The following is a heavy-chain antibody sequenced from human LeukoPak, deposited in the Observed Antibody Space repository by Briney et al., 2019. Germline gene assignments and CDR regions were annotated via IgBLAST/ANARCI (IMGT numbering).Heavy chain of an antibody. D-gene: IGHD3-16*01. V-gene: IGHV1-18*01. Sequence: ASVKVSCKTSGYTFTSYGISWVRQAPGQGLEWMGWISGNNGNTNYAQKLQGRITMTIDKSTNTADMELRGLRSDDTAVYYCARGGDYFDNWGQGTLVTVSS. J-gene: IGHJ4*02. CDR3: ARGGDYFDN. CDR2: ISGNNGNT. CDR1: GYTFTSYG.